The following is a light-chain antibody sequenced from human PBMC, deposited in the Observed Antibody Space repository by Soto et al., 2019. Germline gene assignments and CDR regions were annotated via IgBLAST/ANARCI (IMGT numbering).Light chain of an antibody. CDR1: QNLLHSDGFNY. Sequence: ILMTQSPLSLPFSPGEPSSISCRSSQNLLHSDGFNYLDWYLQKPGQSPQLLIFLGSYRASGVPDRFSGSGSGTDFALRISRVEAEDVGVYYCMQTLQTPTFGQGTKVDIK. J-gene: IGKJ1*01. CDR3: MQTLQTPT. CDR2: LGS. V-gene: IGKV2-28*01.